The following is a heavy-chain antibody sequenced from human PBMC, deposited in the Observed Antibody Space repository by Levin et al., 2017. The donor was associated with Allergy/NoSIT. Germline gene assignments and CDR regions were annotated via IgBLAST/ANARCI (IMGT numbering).Heavy chain of an antibody. CDR3: TRDPGGEKDFDY. D-gene: IGHD3-16*01. V-gene: IGHV3-48*01. Sequence: GGSLRLSCAASGFIFSDYDMNWVRQAPGKGLEWVSFIRSGGSAIYYADSVKGRFTISRDDAKQSLYLQMNSLRAEDTAVYYCTRDPGGEKDFDYWGHGTLVTVAS. CDR1: GFIFSDYD. J-gene: IGHJ4*01. CDR2: IRSGGSAI.